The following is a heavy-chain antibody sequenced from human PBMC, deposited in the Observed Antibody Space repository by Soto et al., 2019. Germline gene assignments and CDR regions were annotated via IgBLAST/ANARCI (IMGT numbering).Heavy chain of an antibody. CDR2: IYYTGTS. D-gene: IGHD2-15*01. CDR3: TRHAIGVVVPAAIRN. V-gene: IGHV4-39*01. J-gene: IGHJ4*02. Sequence: QVQLQESGPGLVEPSETLSLTCAVSGGSISSSSYYWDWIRQPPGKGLEWIGTIYYTGTSNYSPSLKSRVTISVDTSKNQFSLNLSSVTAADTAVYYCTRHAIGVVVPAAIRNWGQGSLVTVSS. CDR1: GGSISSSSYY.